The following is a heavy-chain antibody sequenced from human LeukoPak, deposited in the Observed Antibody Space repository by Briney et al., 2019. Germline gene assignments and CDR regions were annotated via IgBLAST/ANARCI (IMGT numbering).Heavy chain of an antibody. Sequence: QPGGSLRLSCAASGFSFSSYVMSWVRQAPRKGLEWVSTIDVTGGGSYYADSVKGRFTISRDNSKNTFYLQMNSLRVDDTAVYYCAKGVTSEAHGPSSWGQGTLVTVSS. CDR1: GFSFSSYV. D-gene: IGHD3-10*01. CDR2: IDVTGGGS. J-gene: IGHJ5*02. CDR3: AKGVTSEAHGPSS. V-gene: IGHV3-23*01.